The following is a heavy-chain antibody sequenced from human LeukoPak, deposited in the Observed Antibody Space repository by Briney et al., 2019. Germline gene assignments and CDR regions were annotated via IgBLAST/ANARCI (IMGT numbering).Heavy chain of an antibody. D-gene: IGHD2-15*01. CDR3: ARGDPLRASSGYCSGGSCYYFDY. J-gene: IGHJ4*02. CDR2: INPNSGGT. Sequence: GASVKVSCKASGYTFSSYTMNWVRQAPGQGLEWMGWINPNSGGTNYAQKFQGRVTMTRDTSISTAYMELSRLRSDDTAVYYCARGDPLRASSGYCSGGSCYYFDYWGQGTLVTVSS. V-gene: IGHV1-2*02. CDR1: GYTFSSYT.